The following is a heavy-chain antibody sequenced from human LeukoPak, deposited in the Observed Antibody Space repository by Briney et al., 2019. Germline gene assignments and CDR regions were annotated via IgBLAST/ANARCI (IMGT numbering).Heavy chain of an antibody. V-gene: IGHV4-39*01. J-gene: IGHJ3*02. Sequence: SETLPLTCSVSGGSISSSSSYWGWIRQPPGKGLEWIGSIYYSGSSFDNPALKSRVTISVDTSKNQFSLKVNSVIAADTAVYYCARGDVDPYVFDIWGQGTMVTVSS. D-gene: IGHD3-10*01. CDR3: ARGDVDPYVFDI. CDR1: GGSISSSSSY. CDR2: IYYSGSS.